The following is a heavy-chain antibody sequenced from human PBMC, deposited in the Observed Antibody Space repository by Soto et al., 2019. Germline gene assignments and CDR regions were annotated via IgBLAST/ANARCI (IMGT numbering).Heavy chain of an antibody. Sequence: GASVKVSCKASGYTFLDYAISWVRQAPGQGLEWMGIINPSGGSTSYAQKFQGRVTMTRDTSTSTVYMELSSLRSEDTAVYYCARDKSEVAYYYDSSGLNYWGQGTLVTVSS. CDR1: GYTFLDYA. J-gene: IGHJ4*02. CDR2: INPSGGST. CDR3: ARDKSEVAYYYDSSGLNY. D-gene: IGHD3-22*01. V-gene: IGHV1-46*01.